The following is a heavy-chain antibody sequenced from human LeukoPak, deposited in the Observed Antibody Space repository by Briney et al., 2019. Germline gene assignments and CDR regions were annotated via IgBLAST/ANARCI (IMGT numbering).Heavy chain of an antibody. CDR2: INHSGST. Sequence: GSLRLSCAASGFTFSSYGMSWVRQPPGKGLEWIGEINHSGSTNYNPSLKSRVTISVDTSKNQFSLKLSSVTAADTAVYYCARLGYGSGSYPRNYYYYYMDVWGKGTTVTISS. D-gene: IGHD3-10*01. CDR3: ARLGYGSGSYPRNYYYYYMDV. CDR1: GFTFSSYG. J-gene: IGHJ6*03. V-gene: IGHV4-34*01.